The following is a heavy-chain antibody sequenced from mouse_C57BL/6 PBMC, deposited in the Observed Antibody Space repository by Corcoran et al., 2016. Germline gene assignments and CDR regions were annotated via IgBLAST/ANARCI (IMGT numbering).Heavy chain of an antibody. V-gene: IGHV1-26*01. CDR2: INPNNGGT. Sequence: EVQLQQYGPELVKPGASVKISCKASGYTFTDYYMNWVKQSHGKSLEWIGDINPNNGGTSYNQKFKGKATLTVDKSSSTAYMELRSLTSEDSAVYYCARGSGYPFAYWGQGTLVTVSA. CDR1: GYTFTDYY. CDR3: ARGSGYPFAY. J-gene: IGHJ3*01. D-gene: IGHD3-2*02.